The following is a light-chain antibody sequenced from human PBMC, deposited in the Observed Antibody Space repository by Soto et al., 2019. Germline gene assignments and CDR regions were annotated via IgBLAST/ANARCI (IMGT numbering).Light chain of an antibody. J-gene: IGLJ1*01. CDR2: DVT. CDR1: SSDVGGYNS. CDR3: SSFTSSITYV. V-gene: IGLV2-14*01. Sequence: QSVLTQPASVSGSPGQSITISCTGTSSDVGGYNSVSWYRQDPGKAPKLMIYDVTNRPSGASNRFSGSKSGNTASLTISGLQAEDKADYYCSSFTSSITYVFXTGTKVTVL.